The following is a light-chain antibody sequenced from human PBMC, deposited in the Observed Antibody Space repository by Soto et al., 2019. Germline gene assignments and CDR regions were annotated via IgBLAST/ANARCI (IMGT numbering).Light chain of an antibody. CDR1: SSDVGGYNY. V-gene: IGLV2-14*01. Sequence: QYALTQPASVSGSPGQSITISCTGTSSDVGGYNYVSWYQQHPGKAPKLMIYEVSNRPSGVSNRFSGSKSGNTASLTISGLQAEDEADYYCSSYTRSSTVVFGGGTKVTVL. CDR2: EVS. CDR3: SSYTRSSTVV. J-gene: IGLJ2*01.